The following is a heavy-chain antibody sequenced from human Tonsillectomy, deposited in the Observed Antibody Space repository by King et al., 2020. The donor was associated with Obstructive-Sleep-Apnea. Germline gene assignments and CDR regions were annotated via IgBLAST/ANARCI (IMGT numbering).Heavy chain of an antibody. CDR3: ARQRAAAYYLGEFDY. D-gene: IGHD3-10*01. CDR1: GGSISSSSYY. V-gene: IGHV4-39*01. J-gene: IGHJ4*02. Sequence: PLQESGPGLVKPSETLSLTCTVSGGSISSSSYYWGWIRQPPGKGLEWIGSIYYSGSTYYNPSLKSRVTISVDTSKNQFSLKLSSVTAADTAVYYCARQRAAAYYLGEFDYWGQGTLVTVSS. CDR2: IYYSGST.